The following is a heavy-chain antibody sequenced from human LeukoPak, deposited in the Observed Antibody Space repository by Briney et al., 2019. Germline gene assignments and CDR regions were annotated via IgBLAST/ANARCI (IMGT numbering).Heavy chain of an antibody. CDR3: AKVRSMVRGDFFDY. J-gene: IGHJ4*02. CDR2: INDDGRST. V-gene: IGHV3-74*01. Sequence: GGSLRLSCAASGFTFSSYWMHWVRQAPGKGLVGVSRINDDGRSTSYADSVKGRFTISRDNSKNTLYLQMNSLRAEDTAVYYCAKVRSMVRGDFFDYWGQGTLVTVSS. D-gene: IGHD3-10*01. CDR1: GFTFSSYW.